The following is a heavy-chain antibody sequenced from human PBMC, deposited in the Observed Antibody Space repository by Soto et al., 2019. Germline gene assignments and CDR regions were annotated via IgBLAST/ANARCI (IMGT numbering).Heavy chain of an antibody. J-gene: IGHJ4*02. CDR2: IYYSGST. Sequence: QVQLQESGPGLVKPSQTLSLTCTVSGGSISSGGYYWSWIRQHPGKGLEWIGYIYYSGSTYYNPSLKSRVTISXGTTKXXFSLKLSSVTAADTAVYYCARGFNDDSSGYFSFDYWGQGTLVTVSS. V-gene: IGHV4-31*03. CDR1: GGSISSGGYY. CDR3: ARGFNDDSSGYFSFDY. D-gene: IGHD3-22*01.